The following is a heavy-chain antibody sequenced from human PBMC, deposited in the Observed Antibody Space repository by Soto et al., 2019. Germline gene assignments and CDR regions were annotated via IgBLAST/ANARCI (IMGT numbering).Heavy chain of an antibody. CDR1: GFTFSKYW. J-gene: IGHJ4*02. CDR2: INSDGSTT. CDR3: VRDYNYGSGSYYGYLDY. Sequence: ELQLVESGGGLVQSGGSLRLSCAASGFTFSKYWMHWVRQAPGKGLVWVSHINSDGSTTTYADSVKGRFTISRDNAKNTLYLQMNSLRAEDTAVYYCVRDYNYGSGSYYGYLDYWGQGTLVTVSS. V-gene: IGHV3-74*01. D-gene: IGHD3-10*01.